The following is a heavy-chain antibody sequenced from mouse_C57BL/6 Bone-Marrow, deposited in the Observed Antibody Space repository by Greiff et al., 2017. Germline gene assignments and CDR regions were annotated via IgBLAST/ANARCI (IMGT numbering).Heavy chain of an antibody. D-gene: IGHD5-5*01. CDR2: IDPENGDT. Sequence: VQLQQSGAELVKPGASVKLSCTASGFNIKDYYMHWVKQRPEQGLEWIGWIDPENGDTEYASKFQGKATITADTSSNTAYLQLSSLTSEDTAVYYCTLPYYFDYWGQGTTLTVSS. J-gene: IGHJ2*01. CDR3: TLPYYFDY. V-gene: IGHV14-4*01. CDR1: GFNIKDYY.